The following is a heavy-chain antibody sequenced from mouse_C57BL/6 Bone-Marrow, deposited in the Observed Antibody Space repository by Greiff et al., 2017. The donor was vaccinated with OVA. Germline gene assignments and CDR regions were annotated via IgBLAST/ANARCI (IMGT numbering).Heavy chain of an antibody. CDR1: GYTFTSYW. V-gene: IGHV1-64*01. J-gene: IGHJ3*01. Sequence: QVQLQQPGAELVKPGASVKLSCKASGYTFTSYWMHWVKQRPGQGLEWIGMIHPNSGSTNYNEKFKSKATLTVDKSSSTAYMQLSSLTSEDSAVYCCAGIRDGAWFAYWGQGTLVTVSA. CDR2: IHPNSGST. CDR3: AGIRDGAWFAY. D-gene: IGHD2-3*01.